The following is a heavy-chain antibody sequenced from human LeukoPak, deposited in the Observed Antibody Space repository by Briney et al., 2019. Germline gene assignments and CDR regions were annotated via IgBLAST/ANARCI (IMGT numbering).Heavy chain of an antibody. CDR2: VYYRGDS. D-gene: IGHD3-10*01. Sequence: SETLSLTCSVSGDSFSAIRYYWGWIRQPPGRGLEWIASVYYRGDSYYNPSLASRVTISVDTSKSQFSLTLRSVTAADTAVYYCARHLGSSIEYWAQGTLVTVSS. CDR3: ARHLGSSIEY. CDR1: GDSFSAIRYY. J-gene: IGHJ4*02. V-gene: IGHV4-39*01.